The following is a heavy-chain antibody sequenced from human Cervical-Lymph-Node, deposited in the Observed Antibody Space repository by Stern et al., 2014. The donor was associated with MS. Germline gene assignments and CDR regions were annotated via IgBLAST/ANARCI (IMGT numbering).Heavy chain of an antibody. J-gene: IGHJ4*02. CDR3: AKGSVTIFGVVTV. D-gene: IGHD3-3*01. Sequence: EVQLVPSGGGLVQPGRSLRLSCATSGFTFDDYAMHWVRQAPGTGLEWVSGISRNSGSIGYADSVKGRFTISRDNAKNSLYLQMNSLRAEDTALYYCAKGSVTIFGVVTVWGQGTLVTVSS. V-gene: IGHV3-9*01. CDR1: GFTFDDYA. CDR2: ISRNSGSI.